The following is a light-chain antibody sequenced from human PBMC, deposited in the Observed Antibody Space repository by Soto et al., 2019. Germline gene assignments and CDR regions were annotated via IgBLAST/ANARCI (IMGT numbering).Light chain of an antibody. CDR1: QSVNSK. CDR2: DAS. Sequence: EIVMTQSPATLSVSPAERATLSCRASQSVNSKLAWYQQKPGQAPRFLIHDASTRATGLPVRFSGSGSGTEFTLTISGLQSEDFAVYYCQQYNNSPLGFGGGTQVEVK. CDR3: QQYNNSPLG. V-gene: IGKV3-15*01. J-gene: IGKJ4*01.